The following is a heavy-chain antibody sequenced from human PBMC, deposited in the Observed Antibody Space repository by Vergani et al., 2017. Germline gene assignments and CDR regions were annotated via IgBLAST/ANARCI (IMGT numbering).Heavy chain of an antibody. D-gene: IGHD2/OR15-2a*01. J-gene: IGHJ3*02. CDR2: ISSSGSTI. CDR1: GFTFSDYY. CDR3: ATGVVTVAARGAFDI. V-gene: IGHV3-11*01. Sequence: QVQLVESGGGVVQPGRSLRLSCAASGFTFSDYYMSWIRQAPGKGLEWVSYISSSGSTIYYADSVKGRFTISRDNAKNSLYLQMNSLRAEDTAVYYCATGVVTVAARGAFDIWGQGTMVTVSS.